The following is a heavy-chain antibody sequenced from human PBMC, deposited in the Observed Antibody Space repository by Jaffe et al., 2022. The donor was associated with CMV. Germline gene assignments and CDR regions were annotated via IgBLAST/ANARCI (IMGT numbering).Heavy chain of an antibody. CDR1: GGSSSSYY. J-gene: IGHJ6*03. Sequence: QVQLQESGPGLVKPSETLSLTCTVSGGSSSSYYWNWIRRPPGKGLEWIGNIYYSGVINYNPSLKSRVTILLDTSTNQFSLKLNSVTAADTAVYYCARESFGSENFNYYHYYYLDVWGKGTTVTVSS. CDR3: ARESFGSENFNYYHYYYLDV. V-gene: IGHV4-59*01. CDR2: IYYSGVI. D-gene: IGHD3-10*01.